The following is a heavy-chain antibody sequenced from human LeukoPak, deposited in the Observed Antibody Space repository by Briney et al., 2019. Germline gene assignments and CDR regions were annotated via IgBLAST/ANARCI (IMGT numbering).Heavy chain of an antibody. CDR3: ASGQVESYYWYYYYYMDV. CDR2: IYYSGST. V-gene: IGHV4-39*07. J-gene: IGHJ6*03. Sequence: SETLSLTCTVSGGSISSSGYYWGWIRQPPGKGLEWIGSIYYSGSTYYNPSLKSRVTISVDTSTNHFSLKLSSVTAADTAVYYCASGQVESYYWYYYYYMDVWGKGTTVTVSS. D-gene: IGHD1-26*01. CDR1: GGSISSSGYY.